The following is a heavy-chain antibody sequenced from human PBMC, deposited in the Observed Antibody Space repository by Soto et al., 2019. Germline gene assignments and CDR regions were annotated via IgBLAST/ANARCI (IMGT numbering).Heavy chain of an antibody. J-gene: IGHJ6*02. CDR3: ARADIVVVPAANFYYYYGMDV. CDR1: GGTFSSYA. CDR2: IIPIFGTA. D-gene: IGHD2-2*01. Sequence: VKVSCKASGGTFSSYAISWVRQAPGQGLEWMGGIIPIFGTANYAQKFQGRVTITADESTSTAYMELSSLRSEDTTVYYCARADIVVVPAANFYYYYGMDVWGQGTTVTVSS. V-gene: IGHV1-69*01.